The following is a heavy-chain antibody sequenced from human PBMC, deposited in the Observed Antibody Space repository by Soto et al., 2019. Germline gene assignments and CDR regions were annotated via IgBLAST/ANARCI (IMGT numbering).Heavy chain of an antibody. J-gene: IGHJ6*02. CDR2: IYYSGST. D-gene: IGHD5-18*01. CDR1: CGSISSSSYY. Sequence: SETLSLTCTVSCGSISSSSYYWGWIRQPPGKGLEWIGSIYYSGSTYYNPSLKSRVTISVDTSKNQFSLKLSSVTAADTAVYYCACIFSGGYGYGFYYYGMDVWGQGTTVT. V-gene: IGHV4-39*01. CDR3: ACIFSGGYGYGFYYYGMDV.